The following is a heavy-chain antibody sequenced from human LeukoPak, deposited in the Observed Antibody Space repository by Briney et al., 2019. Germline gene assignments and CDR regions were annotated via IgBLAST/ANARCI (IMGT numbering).Heavy chain of an antibody. CDR3: ASAQKFRSRGIVVVVAATNWYFDL. D-gene: IGHD2-15*01. J-gene: IGHJ2*01. Sequence: PSETLSLTCTVSGGSISSSSYYWGWIRQPPGKGLEWIGSIYYSGSTYYNPSLKSRVTISVDTSKNQFSLKLSSVTAADTAVYYCASAQKFRSRGIVVVVAATNWYFDLWGRGTLVTVSS. V-gene: IGHV4-39*07. CDR2: IYYSGST. CDR1: GGSISSSSYY.